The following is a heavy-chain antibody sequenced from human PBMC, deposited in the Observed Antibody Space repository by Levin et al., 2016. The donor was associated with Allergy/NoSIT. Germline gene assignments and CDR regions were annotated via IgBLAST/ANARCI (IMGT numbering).Heavy chain of an antibody. J-gene: IGHJ4*02. V-gene: IGHV3-11*05. CDR3: ARVFRSSQSGVVVVASPLDY. D-gene: IGHD2-15*01. Sequence: GESLKISCAASGFTFDDYFMSWVRQAPGKGLEWLSYISIKSTYINYADSVRGRFRISRDNAKNSLYLEMNSLRAEDSAVYYCARVFRSSQSGVVVVASPLDYWGQGTLVTVSS. CDR1: GFTFDDYF. CDR2: ISIKSTYI.